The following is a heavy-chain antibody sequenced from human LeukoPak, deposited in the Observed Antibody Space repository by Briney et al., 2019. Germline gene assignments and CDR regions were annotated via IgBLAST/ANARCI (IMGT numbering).Heavy chain of an antibody. CDR2: ISSSSSYT. CDR1: GFKFSHYY. V-gene: IGHV3-11*05. Sequence: GGSLRLSCAASGFKFSHYYMSWIRQAPGKGLEWVSYISSSSSYTNYADSVKGRFTISRDNAKNSLYLQMNSLRAEDTAVYYCARGGETCTGNSCYSFDYWGQGTLVTVSS. D-gene: IGHD2-2*01. J-gene: IGHJ4*02. CDR3: ARGGETCTGNSCYSFDY.